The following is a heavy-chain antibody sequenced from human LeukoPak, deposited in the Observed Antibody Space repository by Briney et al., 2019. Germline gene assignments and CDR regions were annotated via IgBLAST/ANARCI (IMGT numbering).Heavy chain of an antibody. CDR2: IYHSGST. CDR3: VREVYYGSGSYAFDI. Sequence: SETLSLTCTVSGYSISSRYYWGWIRQPPGKGLEWIGSIYHSGSTYYNLSLTSRVTISVDTSKNQFSLKLSSVTAADTAVYYCVREVYYGSGSYAFDIWGQGTMVTVSS. J-gene: IGHJ3*02. V-gene: IGHV4-38-2*02. CDR1: GYSISSRYY. D-gene: IGHD3-10*01.